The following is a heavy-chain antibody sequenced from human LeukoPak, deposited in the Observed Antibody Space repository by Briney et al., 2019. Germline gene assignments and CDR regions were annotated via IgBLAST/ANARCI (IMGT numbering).Heavy chain of an antibody. CDR2: INWNGGST. CDR3: ARVRRPFWSGYYADY. CDR1: GFTFDDYG. V-gene: IGHV3-20*04. J-gene: IGHJ4*02. D-gene: IGHD3-3*01. Sequence: GGSLRLSCAASGFTFDDYGFSWVRQAPGKGLEWVSTINWNGGSTYYADSVKGRFTISRDNSKNSLYLQMNSLRAEDTTLYYCARVRRPFWSGYYADYWGQGTLVTVSS.